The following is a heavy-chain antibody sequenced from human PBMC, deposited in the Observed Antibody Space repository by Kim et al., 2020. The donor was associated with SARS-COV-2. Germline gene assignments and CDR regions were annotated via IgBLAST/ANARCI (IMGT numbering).Heavy chain of an antibody. J-gene: IGHJ3*02. CDR3: ARDGLYYDILTGYEDLHAFDI. D-gene: IGHD3-9*01. CDR2: IKQDGSEK. Sequence: GGSLRLSCAASGFTFSSYWMSWVRQAPGKGLEWVANIKQDGSEKYYVDSVKGRFTISRDNAKNSLYLQMNSLRAEDTAVYYCARDGLYYDILTGYEDLHAFDIWGQGTMVTVSS. V-gene: IGHV3-7*01. CDR1: GFTFSSYW.